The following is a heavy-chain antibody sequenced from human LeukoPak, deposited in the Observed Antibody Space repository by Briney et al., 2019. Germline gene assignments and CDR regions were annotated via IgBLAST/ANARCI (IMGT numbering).Heavy chain of an antibody. CDR1: GFTLSNAW. J-gene: IGHJ4*02. V-gene: IGHV3-23*01. D-gene: IGHD3-16*01. Sequence: NPGGSLRLSCAASGFTLSNAWMNWVRQAPGKGLEWVSAISAGGTFYADFVKGRFTISRDNSKNTLYLQMNSLRVDDTAVYYCVKALYTMDYGAQGPLVPVSS. CDR3: VKALYTMDY. CDR2: ISAGGT.